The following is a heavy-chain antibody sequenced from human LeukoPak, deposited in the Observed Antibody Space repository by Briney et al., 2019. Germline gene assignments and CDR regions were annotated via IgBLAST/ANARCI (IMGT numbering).Heavy chain of an antibody. J-gene: IGHJ6*03. Sequence: GGSLRLSCAASGFTFSSYGMHWVRQAPGKGLEWVAFIRYDGSNKYYADSVKGRFTISRDNSKNTLYLQMNSLRSEDTAVYYCARGDIVVVPAAIDYYYMDVWGKGTTVTVSS. CDR1: GFTFSSYG. CDR2: IRYDGSNK. V-gene: IGHV3-30*02. D-gene: IGHD2-2*02. CDR3: ARGDIVVVPAAIDYYYMDV.